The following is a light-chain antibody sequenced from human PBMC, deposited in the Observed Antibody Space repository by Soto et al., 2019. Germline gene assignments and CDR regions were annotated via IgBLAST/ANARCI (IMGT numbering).Light chain of an antibody. CDR1: QTVRNN. V-gene: IGKV3-15*01. CDR3: QQYADWPRT. CDR2: GAS. Sequence: EIVLTQSPGTLSSSPGEGATLSCSASQTVRNNYLAWYQQKPGQAPRLLIYGASTRATGIPARFSGSGSGTEFTLTISSLQSGDFAVYYCQQYADWPRTFGQGTKVDIK. J-gene: IGKJ1*01.